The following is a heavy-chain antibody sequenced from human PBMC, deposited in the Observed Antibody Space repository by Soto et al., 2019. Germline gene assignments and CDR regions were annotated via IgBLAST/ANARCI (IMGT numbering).Heavy chain of an antibody. J-gene: IGHJ5*02. CDR3: EREVTYGYSRSQS. CDR1: GYAFTNNV. CDR2: VNAGNDNT. Sequence: DSVKGSCKTAGYAFTNNVIHWVRQAPGQRLEWIGWVNAGNDNTKWSREFQGRLTLTKDTSATTAYMELGSLTPEDTAIYFCEREVTYGYSRSQSLGQGTRDHVSS. D-gene: IGHD5-18*01. V-gene: IGHV1-3*01.